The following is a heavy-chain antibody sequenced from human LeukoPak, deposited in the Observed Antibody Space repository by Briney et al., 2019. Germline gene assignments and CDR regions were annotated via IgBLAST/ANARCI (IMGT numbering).Heavy chain of an antibody. CDR2: INPNNGGT. CDR3: AGEDNSSGYRPFDI. Sequence: ASVKVSCKASGYTYTGYYIHWVRQAPGQGLEWMGRINPNNGGTNYAQKFQGRVTMTRDMSMSTAYMELSRLRSDDTAVYYCAGEDNSSGYRPFDIWGQGTMVTVPS. D-gene: IGHD3-22*01. J-gene: IGHJ3*02. V-gene: IGHV1-2*06. CDR1: GYTYTGYY.